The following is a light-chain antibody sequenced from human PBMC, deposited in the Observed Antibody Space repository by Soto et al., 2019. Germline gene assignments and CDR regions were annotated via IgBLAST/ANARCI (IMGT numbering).Light chain of an antibody. V-gene: IGKV3-20*01. J-gene: IGKJ1*01. Sequence: EIVLTQSPGTLSLSPGEGATLSCRASQIVSNNYLAWYQQKPGRAPRLLVYGASRRATGIPDRFSGSGSGTDFTLTISRLEPEDFAVYYCQQYGNSLPWTFGQGTKVEIK. CDR2: GAS. CDR1: QIVSNNY. CDR3: QQYGNSLPWT.